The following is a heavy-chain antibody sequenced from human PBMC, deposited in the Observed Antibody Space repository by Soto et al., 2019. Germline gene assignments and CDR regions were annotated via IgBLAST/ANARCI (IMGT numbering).Heavy chain of an antibody. CDR3: AGCTVDTIVTSGWCHYLDP. D-gene: IGHD6-19*01. CDR1: GFTFSSSA. Sequence: EVQLLDSGGGLVQPGGSLRLSCAASGFTFSSSAMSWVRQAPGKGLEWVSAVSGSGGTTYYAASVRGRFTISRDNSKNPLYLQMSSLRAEDSAIYFCAGCTVDTIVTSGWCHYLDPWGQGTLVTVSS. V-gene: IGHV3-23*01. CDR2: VSGSGGTT. J-gene: IGHJ5*02.